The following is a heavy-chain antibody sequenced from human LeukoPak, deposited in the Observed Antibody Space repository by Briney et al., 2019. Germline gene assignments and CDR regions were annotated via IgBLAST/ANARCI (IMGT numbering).Heavy chain of an antibody. CDR1: GSTFSSYE. J-gene: IGHJ4*02. V-gene: IGHV3-48*03. D-gene: IGHD1-1*01. CDR3: AREKASTTGATDYDY. Sequence: PGGSLRLSCAASGSTFSSYEMNWVRQAPGKGLEWVSYISSSGSTIYYAESVKGRFTISRDDAKNSLYMQMNSLRAEDTAVYYCAREKASTTGATDYDYWGQGTLVTVSS. CDR2: ISSSGSTI.